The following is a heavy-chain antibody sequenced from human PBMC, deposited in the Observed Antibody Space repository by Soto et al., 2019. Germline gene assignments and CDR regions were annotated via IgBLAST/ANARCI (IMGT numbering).Heavy chain of an antibody. CDR3: AREPYYNPLTGSYDPIDY. V-gene: IGHV3-7*04. CDR1: GFTFSNYW. J-gene: IGHJ4*02. D-gene: IGHD3-9*01. Sequence: GGSLRLSCAASGFTFSNYWMNWVRQAPGKGLEWVAIINQDGNNKFYVDSVKGRFTISRDNAKTSLYLQMNSLRAEDTAVYYCAREPYYNPLTGSYDPIDYWGQGTLVTVSS. CDR2: INQDGNNK.